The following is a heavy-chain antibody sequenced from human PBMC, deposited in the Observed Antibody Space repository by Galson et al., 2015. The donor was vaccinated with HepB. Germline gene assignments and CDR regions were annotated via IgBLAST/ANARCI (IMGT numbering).Heavy chain of an antibody. CDR3: VRGLWGAD. Sequence: SLRLSCAASEFTFSRYSMNWVRQAPGEGLEYVAAITSNGVSTYYADSVKDRFTISRDNSKNTLYLQMSSLGVENTAVYYCVRGLWGADWSRGALVTVSS. V-gene: IGHV3-64D*06. D-gene: IGHD7-27*01. CDR1: EFTFSRYS. CDR2: ITSNGVST. J-gene: IGHJ4*02.